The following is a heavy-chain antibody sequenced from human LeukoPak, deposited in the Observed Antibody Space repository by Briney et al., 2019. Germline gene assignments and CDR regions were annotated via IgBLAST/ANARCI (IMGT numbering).Heavy chain of an antibody. CDR1: EFTFSSYS. V-gene: IGHV3-21*01. CDR2: ISSSSSYI. CDR3: ARRMGYSGYDREV. D-gene: IGHD5-12*01. J-gene: IGHJ4*02. Sequence: GGSLRLSCAASEFTFSSYSMNWVRQAPGKGLEWVSSISSSSSYIYYADSVKGRFTISRDNAKNSLYLQMNSLRAEDTAVYYCARRMGYSGYDREVWGQGTLVTVSS.